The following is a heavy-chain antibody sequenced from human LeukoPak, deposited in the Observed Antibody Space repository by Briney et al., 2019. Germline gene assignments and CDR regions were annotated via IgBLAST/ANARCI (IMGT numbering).Heavy chain of an antibody. CDR3: ARHEAAAGITAFDI. V-gene: IGHV4-39*01. Sequence: SETLSLTCIVSGDSISSSNSYWGWIRQPPGKGLEWIGSIYYSGNTYYNASLKSRVSISVDTSKNHFSLRLTSVTAADTAVYYCARHEAAAGITAFDIWGQGTMVTVSS. CDR2: IYYSGNT. J-gene: IGHJ3*02. D-gene: IGHD6-13*01. CDR1: GDSISSSNSY.